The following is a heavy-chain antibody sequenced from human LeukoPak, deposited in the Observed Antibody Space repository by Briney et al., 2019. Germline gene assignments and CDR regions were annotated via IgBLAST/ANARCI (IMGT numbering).Heavy chain of an antibody. V-gene: IGHV1-18*01. Sequence: ASVKVSCKASGYTFTSYGISWVRQAPGQGLEWMGWISAYNGNTNYAQKLQGRVTMTTDTSTSTAYMELRSLKSDDTAVYYCARDRPMIPSYWYFDLWGRGTLVTVSS. CDR1: GYTFTSYG. CDR2: ISAYNGNT. CDR3: ARDRPMIPSYWYFDL. D-gene: IGHD3-22*01. J-gene: IGHJ2*01.